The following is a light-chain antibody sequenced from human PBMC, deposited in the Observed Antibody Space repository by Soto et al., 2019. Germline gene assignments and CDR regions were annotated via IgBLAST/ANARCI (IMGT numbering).Light chain of an antibody. CDR3: QQSYSTHFT. Sequence: DIQMTRSQSSLSAAVGDRFTITCRASQSISSYLNWYQQKPGKAPKLLIYAASSLQSGVPSRFSGSGSGTDFTLTISSLPPEDFATYYCQQSYSTHFTFGQRARMEIK. V-gene: IGKV1-39*01. J-gene: IGKJ5*01. CDR1: QSISSY. CDR2: AAS.